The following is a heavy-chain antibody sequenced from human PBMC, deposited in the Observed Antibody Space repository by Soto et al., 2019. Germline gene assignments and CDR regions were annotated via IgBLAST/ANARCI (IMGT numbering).Heavy chain of an antibody. CDR1: GGSISRYY. CDR3: ARVCGGDCHYGMDV. Sequence: PSETLSHTCTVSGGSISRYYWSWIRQTPGKGLEWIGYIYYSGSTYYNPSLKSRVTISVDTSKNQFSLKLSSVTAADTAVYYCARVCGGDCHYGMDVWGQGTTVTVSS. J-gene: IGHJ6*02. V-gene: IGHV4-59*06. D-gene: IGHD2-21*02. CDR2: IYYSGST.